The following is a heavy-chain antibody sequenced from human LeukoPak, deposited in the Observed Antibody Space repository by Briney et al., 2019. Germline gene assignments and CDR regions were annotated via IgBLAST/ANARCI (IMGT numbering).Heavy chain of an antibody. CDR1: GGSISSSGYY. Sequence: SETLSLTCTVSGGSISSSGYYWGWIRQPPGKGLEWTGSIYYSGSTYYNPSLKSRVTISVDTSKNQFSLKLSSVTAADTAVYYCARHRFLGQQLVHPYFDYWGQGTLVTVSS. D-gene: IGHD6-13*01. J-gene: IGHJ4*02. CDR2: IYYSGST. V-gene: IGHV4-39*01. CDR3: ARHRFLGQQLVHPYFDY.